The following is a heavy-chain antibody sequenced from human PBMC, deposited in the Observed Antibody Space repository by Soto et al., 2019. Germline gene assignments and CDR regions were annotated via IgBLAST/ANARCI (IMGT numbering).Heavy chain of an antibody. D-gene: IGHD1-20*01. V-gene: IGHV3-23*01. J-gene: IGHJ6*02. CDR3: AKARGGPITGTTHYYYGMDV. Sequence: GGSLRLSCAASGFTFSSYAMSWVRQAPGKGLECVSAISGSGGSTYYADSVKGRFTISRDNSKNTLYLQMNSLRAEDTAVYYCAKARGGPITGTTHYYYGMDVWGQGTTVTVSS. CDR1: GFTFSSYA. CDR2: ISGSGGST.